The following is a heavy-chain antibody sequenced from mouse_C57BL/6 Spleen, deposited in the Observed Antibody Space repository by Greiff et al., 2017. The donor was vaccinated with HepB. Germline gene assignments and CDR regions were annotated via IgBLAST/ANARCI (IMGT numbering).Heavy chain of an antibody. CDR2: INPNNGGT. J-gene: IGHJ4*01. D-gene: IGHD1-1*01. V-gene: IGHV1-26*01. CDR3: ARGITTVVPNRDY. Sequence: EVQLQQSGPELVKPGASVKISCKASGYTFTDYYMNWVKQSHGKSLEWIGDINPNNGGTSYNQKFKGKAKLTVDKSSSTAYMELRSLTSEDSAVEYCARGITTVVPNRDYWGQGTPVTVSS. CDR1: GYTFTDYY.